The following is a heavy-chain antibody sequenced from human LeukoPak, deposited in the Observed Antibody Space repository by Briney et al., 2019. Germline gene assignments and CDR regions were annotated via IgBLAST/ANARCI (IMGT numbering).Heavy chain of an antibody. Sequence: SETLSLTCTVSGGSISSGGYYWSWIRQPPGKGLEWIGYIYHSGSTYYNPSLKSRVTISVDRSKNQFSLKLSSVTAADTAVYYCASLYSGSYSNAFDIWGQGTMVTVSS. CDR3: ASLYSGSYSNAFDI. D-gene: IGHD1-26*01. V-gene: IGHV4-30-2*01. J-gene: IGHJ3*02. CDR1: GGSISSGGYY. CDR2: IYHSGST.